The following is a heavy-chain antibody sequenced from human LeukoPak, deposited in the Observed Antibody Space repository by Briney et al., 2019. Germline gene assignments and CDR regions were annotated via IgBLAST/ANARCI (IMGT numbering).Heavy chain of an antibody. V-gene: IGHV3-23*01. J-gene: IGHJ4*02. CDR3: ALWRWLPVDY. CDR1: GFTFSSYA. Sequence: GGSLRLSCAASGFTFSSYAMSWVRQAPGKRLEWVSAISGSGGSTYYADSVKGRFTISRDNSKNTLYLQMNSLRAGDTAVYYCALWRWLPVDYWGQGTLVTVSS. CDR2: ISGSGGST. D-gene: IGHD5-24*01.